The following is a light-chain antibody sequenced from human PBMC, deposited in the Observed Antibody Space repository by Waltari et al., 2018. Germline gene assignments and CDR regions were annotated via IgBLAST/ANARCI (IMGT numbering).Light chain of an antibody. J-gene: IGLJ2*01. CDR3: AAWDDSLSGPV. CDR1: SSNIGSNY. Sequence: QSVLTQPPSASGTPGQRVTISCSGTSSNIGSNYVYWYQQLPGTAPKLLIYSNNQPPSGVPARFSGSKSGTSASLAISGLRSEDESDYYCAAWDDSLSGPVFGGGTKLTVL. CDR2: SNN. V-gene: IGLV1-47*01.